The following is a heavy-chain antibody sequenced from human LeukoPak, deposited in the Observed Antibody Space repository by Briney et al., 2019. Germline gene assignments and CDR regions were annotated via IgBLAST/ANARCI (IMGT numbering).Heavy chain of an antibody. CDR1: GYTFTSYY. V-gene: IGHV1-46*01. D-gene: IGHD2-15*01. J-gene: IGHJ4*02. CDR3: ARDYLKVVVAGTAPSAGHMDY. CDR2: INPSGGST. Sequence: ASVKVSCKASGYTFTSYYMHWVRQAPRQGLEWMGIINPSGGSTSYAQKFQGRVTMTRDTSSSTVYMELSSLRSEDMAVYYCARDYLKVVVAGTAPSAGHMDYWGQGTLVTVSS.